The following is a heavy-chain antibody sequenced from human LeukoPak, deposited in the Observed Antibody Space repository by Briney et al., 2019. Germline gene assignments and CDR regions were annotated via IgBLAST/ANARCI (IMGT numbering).Heavy chain of an antibody. CDR3: AKGLFGYCPTDTCSV. J-gene: IGHJ4*02. V-gene: IGHV1-46*01. D-gene: IGHD2-8*01. CDR1: GYTFTSYY. Sequence: ASVKVSCKASGYTFTSYYMHWVRQAPGQGLEWMGIINPSGGSTSYAQKFQGRVTMTRDMSTSTVYMELSSLRSEDTAVYYCAKGLFGYCPTDTCSVWGQGTLVTVSS. CDR2: INPSGGST.